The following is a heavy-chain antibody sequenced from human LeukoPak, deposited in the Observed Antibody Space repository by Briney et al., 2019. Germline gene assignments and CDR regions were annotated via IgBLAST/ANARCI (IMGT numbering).Heavy chain of an antibody. D-gene: IGHD3-10*01. CDR1: GFTFSSYA. CDR3: GREFGGEYDLGMDV. V-gene: IGHV3-30*04. CDR2: ISYDGSNK. Sequence: PGGSLRLSCAASGFTFSSYAMHWVRQAPGKGLEWVAVISYDGSNKYYADSVKGRFTISRDNSKNTLYMQMNSLRAEDTAVYYCGREFGGEYDLGMDVWGQGTTVTVSS. J-gene: IGHJ6*02.